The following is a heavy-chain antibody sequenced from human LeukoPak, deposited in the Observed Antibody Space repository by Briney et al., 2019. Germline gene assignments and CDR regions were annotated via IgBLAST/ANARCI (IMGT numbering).Heavy chain of an antibody. CDR3: ARNSPSIAAAGTVGYYYYGMDV. CDR2: IIPILGIA. D-gene: IGHD6-13*01. J-gene: IGHJ6*02. V-gene: IGHV1-69*04. CDR1: GGTFSSYA. Sequence: ALVKVSCKASGGTFSSYAISWVRQAPGQGLEWMGRIIPILGIANYAQKFQGRVTITADKSTSTAYMELSSLRSEDTAVYYCARNSPSIAAAGTVGYYYYGMDVWGQGTTVTVSS.